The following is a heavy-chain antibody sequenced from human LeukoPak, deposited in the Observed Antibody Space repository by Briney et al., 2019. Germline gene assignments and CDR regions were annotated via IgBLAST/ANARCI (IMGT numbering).Heavy chain of an antibody. J-gene: IGHJ4*02. Sequence: APVKVSCKASGYTFISYGISWVRQAPGQGLEWMGWISAYNGNTNYAQKLQGRVTMTTDTFTSTAYMELRSLRSDDTAVYYCAREISEVGATYFDYWGQGTLVTVSS. D-gene: IGHD1-26*01. V-gene: IGHV1-18*01. CDR3: AREISEVGATYFDY. CDR1: GYTFISYG. CDR2: ISAYNGNT.